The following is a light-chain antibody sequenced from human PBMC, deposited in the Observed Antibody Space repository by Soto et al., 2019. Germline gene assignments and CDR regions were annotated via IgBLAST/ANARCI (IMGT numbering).Light chain of an antibody. CDR2: DAS. V-gene: IGKV1-5*01. Sequence: DIQMTQSPSTLSASVGDRVTITCRDSQSIANWLAWYQQKPGKAPKLLIYDASSLASGVPSRVSGSGSETEFTLTISRLQSDDFATDYCQQYNTYETFGHGTKLEIK. CDR1: QSIANW. CDR3: QQYNTYET. J-gene: IGKJ2*01.